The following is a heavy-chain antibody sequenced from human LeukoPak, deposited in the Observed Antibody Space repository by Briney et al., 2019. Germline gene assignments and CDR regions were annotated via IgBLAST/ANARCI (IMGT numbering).Heavy chain of an antibody. CDR3: ASEGRIVGATTGFDY. V-gene: IGHV1-46*02. CDR2: INPSGGST. Sequence: LRASVKVSCKTSGGTLNSHIFSWVRQAPGQGLEWMGIINPSGGSTSYAQKFQGRVTMTRDTSTSTVYMELSSLRSEDTAVYYCASEGRIVGATTGFDYWGQGTLVTVSS. CDR1: GGTLNSHI. J-gene: IGHJ4*02. D-gene: IGHD1-26*01.